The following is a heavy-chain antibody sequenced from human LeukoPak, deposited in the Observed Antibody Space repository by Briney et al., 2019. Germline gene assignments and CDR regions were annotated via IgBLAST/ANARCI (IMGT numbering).Heavy chain of an antibody. Sequence: PSETLSLTCSVSGGSISGYYWSWIRQPPGKGLDWIGYIYYSGSTNYNPSLRSRVTISLDTSKNQFSLKLSSVTAADTAVYYCARSSYYYGADAFNIWGQGTMVTVSS. CDR1: GGSISGYY. CDR3: ARSSYYYGADAFNI. CDR2: IYYSGST. J-gene: IGHJ3*02. V-gene: IGHV4-59*01. D-gene: IGHD3-10*01.